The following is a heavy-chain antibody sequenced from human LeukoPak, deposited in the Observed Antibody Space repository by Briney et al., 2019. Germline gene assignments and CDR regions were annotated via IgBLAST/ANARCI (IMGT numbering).Heavy chain of an antibody. CDR2: VSNSGST. D-gene: IGHD3-22*01. CDR3: ASRAYYDSSGLDY. V-gene: IGHV4-59*08. J-gene: IGHJ4*02. Sequence: SETLSLTCSVSGGSIRNYYWTWIRQPPGKGLEWIGHVSNSGSTKYNPSHKSRVTISIDTSKKHFSLKLSSVTAADTAVYYCASRAYYDSSGLDYWGQGILVTVSS. CDR1: GGSIRNYY.